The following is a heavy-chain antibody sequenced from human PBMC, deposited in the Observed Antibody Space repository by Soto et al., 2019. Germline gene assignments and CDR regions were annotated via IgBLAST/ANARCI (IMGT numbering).Heavy chain of an antibody. V-gene: IGHV3-43*01. CDR1: GFTFKDYT. CDR3: AKTSSPTTVTTEGYFDS. J-gene: IGHJ4*02. Sequence: EVKLVESGGVVVQPGGSLRLSCSASGFTFKDYTMHWVRQAPGKGLEWVSLISWDGGGTSYGDSVKGRFTISRDNSKNSLYLQMKSLRSEDTALYYCAKTSSPTTVTTEGYFDSWGQGTLVTVSS. D-gene: IGHD4-4*01. CDR2: ISWDGGGT.